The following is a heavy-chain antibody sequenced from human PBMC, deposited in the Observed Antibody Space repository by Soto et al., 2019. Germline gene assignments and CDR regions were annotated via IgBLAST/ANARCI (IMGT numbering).Heavy chain of an antibody. CDR1: TYSISSDYY. V-gene: IGHV4-38-2*02. D-gene: IGHD1-1*01. CDR2: IYHSGST. CDR3: AREETGNDALDI. Sequence: KTSETLSLTCAVSTYSISSDYYWGWIRQPPGKGLEWIGSIYHSGSTYYNPSLKSRVTISIDTSKNQFSLKLSSATAADTAVYYCAREETGNDALDIWGQGTLVTVS. J-gene: IGHJ3*02.